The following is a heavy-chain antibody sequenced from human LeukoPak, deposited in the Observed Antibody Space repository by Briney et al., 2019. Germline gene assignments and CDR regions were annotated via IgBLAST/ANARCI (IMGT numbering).Heavy chain of an antibody. CDR2: INHSGST. J-gene: IGHJ4*02. CDR1: GGSFSGYY. Sequence: TSETLSLTCAVYGGSFSGYYWSWIRQPPGKGLEWIGEINHSGSTNYNPSLKSRVTISVDTSKNQFSLKLSSVTAADMAVYYCARTYYDFWSGYYVFDYWGQGPLVTVSS. V-gene: IGHV4-34*01. CDR3: ARTYYDFWSGYYVFDY. D-gene: IGHD3-3*01.